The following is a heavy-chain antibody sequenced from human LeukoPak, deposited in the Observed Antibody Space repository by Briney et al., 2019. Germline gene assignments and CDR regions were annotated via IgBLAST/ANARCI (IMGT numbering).Heavy chain of an antibody. Sequence: GGSLRLSCAASGFTFDDCAMHWVRQAPGKGLEWVSGISWNSGSIGYADSVKGRFTISRDNAKNSLYLQMNSPRAEDTALYCCAKDRARKYYDSSGLDYWGQGTLVTVSS. CDR2: ISWNSGSI. CDR3: AKDRARKYYDSSGLDY. V-gene: IGHV3-9*01. D-gene: IGHD3-22*01. J-gene: IGHJ4*02. CDR1: GFTFDDCA.